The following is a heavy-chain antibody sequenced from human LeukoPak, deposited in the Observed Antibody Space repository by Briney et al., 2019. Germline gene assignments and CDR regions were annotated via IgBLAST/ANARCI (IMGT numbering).Heavy chain of an antibody. J-gene: IGHJ4*02. CDR2: MSGSGGST. Sequence: GGSLRLSCAASGFTFSTYAMTWVRQAPGKGLEWVSCMSGSGGSTYYADSVKGRFTISSDNSKNTLYLQMNSLRAEDTALDYCAKAEWLVPTGYWGQGTLVTVSS. D-gene: IGHD6-19*01. V-gene: IGHV3-23*01. CDR3: AKAEWLVPTGY. CDR1: GFTFSTYA.